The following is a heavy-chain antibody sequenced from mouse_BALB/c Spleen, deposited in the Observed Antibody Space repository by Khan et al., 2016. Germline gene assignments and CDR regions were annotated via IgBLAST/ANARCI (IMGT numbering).Heavy chain of an antibody. J-gene: IGHJ2*01. CDR3: ARSGGNFDY. V-gene: IGHV9-3*02. CDR1: GYTFTNYG. Sequence: QIQLVQSGPELKKPGETVKISCKASGYTFTNYGMNWVKQAPGKGLKWMGWINTNTGEPTYAEEFKGRFAFSLDTSASTAYLQINNLKNEDTATYICARSGGNFDYWGQGTTLTVSS. D-gene: IGHD1-1*01. CDR2: INTNTGEP.